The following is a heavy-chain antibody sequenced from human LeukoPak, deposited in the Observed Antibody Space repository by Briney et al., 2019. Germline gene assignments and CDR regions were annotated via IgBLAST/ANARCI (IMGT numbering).Heavy chain of an antibody. CDR2: ISGSGGGT. J-gene: IGHJ4*02. V-gene: IGHV3-23*01. D-gene: IGHD2-8*01. CDR1: GFTFTSYA. CDR3: AKDRPSNGVWDY. Sequence: PGGSLRLSCAASGFTFTSYAMCWVRQAPGKGLEWVSAISGSGGGTYYADSVKGRFTISRDNSKNTLYLQMNSLRAEDTAVYFCAKDRPSNGVWDYWGQGNLVTVSS.